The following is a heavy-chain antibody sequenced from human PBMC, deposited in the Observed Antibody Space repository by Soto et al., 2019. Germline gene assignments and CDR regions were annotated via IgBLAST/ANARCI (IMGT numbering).Heavy chain of an antibody. CDR1: GFTFSSYA. Sequence: GGSLRLSCAASGFTFSSYAMSWVRQAPGKGLEWVSAISGSGGSTYYADSVKGRFTISRDNSKNTLYLQMNSLRAEDTAVYYGGRYDFWSGYYAFDIWGQGTMVTVSS. V-gene: IGHV3-23*01. D-gene: IGHD3-3*01. CDR3: GRYDFWSGYYAFDI. J-gene: IGHJ3*02. CDR2: ISGSGGST.